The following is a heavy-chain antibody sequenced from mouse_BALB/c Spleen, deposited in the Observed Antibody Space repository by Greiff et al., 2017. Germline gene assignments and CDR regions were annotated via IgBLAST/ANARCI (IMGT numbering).Heavy chain of an antibody. V-gene: IGHV6-6*02. J-gene: IGHJ2*01. CDR2: IRLKSNNYAT. CDR1: GFTFSNYW. CDR3: TGGGHYFDY. Sequence: EVQLQESGGGLVQPGGSMKLSCVASGFTFSNYWMNWVRQSPEKGLEWVAEIRLKSNNYATHYAKSVKGRFTISRDDSKSSVYLQMNTSRAEDTGIYYCTGGGHYFDYWGQGTTLTVSS.